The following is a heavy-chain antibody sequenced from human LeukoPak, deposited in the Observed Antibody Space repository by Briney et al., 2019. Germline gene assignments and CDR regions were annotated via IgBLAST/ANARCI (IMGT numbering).Heavy chain of an antibody. J-gene: IGHJ3*02. CDR2: INSDGSST. CDR1: GFTFSSYW. V-gene: IGHV3-74*01. D-gene: IGHD3-9*01. CDR3: ARRRRKLRYFDWLPDHDAFDI. Sequence: GGSLRLSCAASGFTFSSYWMHWVRQAPGKGLVWVSRINSDGSSTRYADCVEGRFTISRDNAKNTLYMQMNSLRAEDTAVYYCARRRRKLRYFDWLPDHDAFDIWGQGTMVTVSS.